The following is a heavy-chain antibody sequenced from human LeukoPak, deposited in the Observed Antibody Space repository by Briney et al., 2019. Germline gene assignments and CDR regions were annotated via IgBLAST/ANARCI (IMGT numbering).Heavy chain of an antibody. CDR2: IYYSGST. D-gene: IGHD4-23*01. Sequence: SETLSLTCTVSGGSISSSSYYWGWIRQPPGKGLEWIGSIYYSGSTYYNPSLKSRVTISVDTSKNQFSLKLSSVTAADTAVYYRARPDYGGNSYAFDIWGQGTMVTVSS. J-gene: IGHJ3*02. V-gene: IGHV4-39*01. CDR3: ARPDYGGNSYAFDI. CDR1: GGSISSSSYY.